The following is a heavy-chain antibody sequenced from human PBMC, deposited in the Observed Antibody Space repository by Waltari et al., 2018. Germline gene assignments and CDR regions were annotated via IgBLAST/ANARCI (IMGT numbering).Heavy chain of an antibody. CDR3: AREGYGGTPFDY. V-gene: IGHV1-69*15. Sequence: QVQLVQSGAEVKKPGSSVKVSCKASGGPFSSYAISWVQQAPGQGLEWMGRIIPIFGTANYAQKFQGRVTITADESTSTAYMELSSLRSEDTAVYYCAREGYGGTPFDYWGQGTLVTVSS. CDR1: GGPFSSYA. D-gene: IGHD4-17*01. CDR2: IIPIFGTA. J-gene: IGHJ4*02.